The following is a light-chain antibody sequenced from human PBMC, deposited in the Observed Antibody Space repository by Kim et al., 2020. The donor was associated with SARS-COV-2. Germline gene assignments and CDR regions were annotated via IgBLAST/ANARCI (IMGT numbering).Light chain of an antibody. CDR2: DVS. V-gene: IGLV2-14*04. CDR1: SSDVCGYNY. Sequence: PGQSITISCTGTSSDVCGYNYVSWYQQHPGKAPKLMIYDVSKRPSGVSNRFSGSKSGNTASLTISGLQAEDEADYYCSSYTSSSTLFGGGTQLTVL. J-gene: IGLJ3*02. CDR3: SSYTSSSTL.